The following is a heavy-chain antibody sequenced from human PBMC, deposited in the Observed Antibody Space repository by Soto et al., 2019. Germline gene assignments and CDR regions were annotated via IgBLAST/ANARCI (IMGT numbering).Heavy chain of an antibody. V-gene: IGHV3-7*04. CDR2: IKQDGSER. Sequence: EVQLVESGGGLVQPGGSLRLSCAASGFTFSGYWMNWVRQAPGKGLEWVANIKQDGSERYYVDSVKGRFTISRDNAKKSLYPQMDSLRDEDTAVYYCSGGTGWLVTDWGQGTLVTVSS. CDR1: GFTFSGYW. J-gene: IGHJ1*01. CDR3: SGGTGWLVTD. D-gene: IGHD6-19*01.